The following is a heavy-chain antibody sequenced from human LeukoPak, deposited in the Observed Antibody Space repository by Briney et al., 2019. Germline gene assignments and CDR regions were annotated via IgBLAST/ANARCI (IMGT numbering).Heavy chain of an antibody. V-gene: IGHV1-8*01. D-gene: IGHD2-21*01. CDR1: GYTFTSYD. CDR3: ARDYGGNSGWFDP. Sequence: ASVKVSCKASGYTFTSYDLNWVRQATGQGPEWIGWMNPNSGNTGYAQKLQGRVTLTRSTSISTAYMELRSLTSEDTAVYYCARDYGGNSGWFDPWGQGTLVTVS. J-gene: IGHJ5*02. CDR2: MNPNSGNT.